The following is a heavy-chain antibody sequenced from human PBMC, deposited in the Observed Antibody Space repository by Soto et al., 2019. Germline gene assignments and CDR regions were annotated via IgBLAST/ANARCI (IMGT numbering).Heavy chain of an antibody. V-gene: IGHV5-51*01. CDR2: IYPGDSDT. D-gene: IGHD6-19*01. J-gene: IGHJ4*02. Sequence: GESLKISCKGSGFNFSTYWIGWVRQMPGKGLEWMGIIYPGDSDTRYNPSFQGQVTISADKSISTAYLQWSSLKASDTAMYYCARSKVAGAGPGFDYWGQGSLVTVSS. CDR1: GFNFSTYW. CDR3: ARSKVAGAGPGFDY.